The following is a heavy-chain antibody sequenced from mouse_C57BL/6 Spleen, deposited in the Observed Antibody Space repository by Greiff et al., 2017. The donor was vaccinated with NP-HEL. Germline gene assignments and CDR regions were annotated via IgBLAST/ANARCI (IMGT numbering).Heavy chain of an antibody. D-gene: IGHD1-2*01. V-gene: IGHV1-15*01. CDR3: TQDSGLLRPRTHFDY. CDR2: IDPETGGP. CDR1: GYTFTDYE. J-gene: IGHJ2*01. Sequence: QVQLQQSGAELVRPGASVTLSCKASGYTFTDYEMHWVKQTPVHGLEWIGAIDPETGGPAYNQKFKGKAILTADKSSSTAYMALRSLPSEDSAVYYLTQDSGLLRPRTHFDYWGQGTTPTVPS.